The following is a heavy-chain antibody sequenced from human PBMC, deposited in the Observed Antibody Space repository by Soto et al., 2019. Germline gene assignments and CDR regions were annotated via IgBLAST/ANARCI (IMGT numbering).Heavy chain of an antibody. J-gene: IGHJ3*01. D-gene: IGHD2-15*01. CDR1: GFTFSIYG. V-gene: IGHV3-23*01. CDR3: ARPYGGKIGDAPDL. Sequence: PGGSLRLSCAASGFTFSIYGMSWVRQVPGKGLEWVSTISDSGDSAYYADSVKGRFTISRDNSKNTLYLQMNSLRDEDTAVYYCARPYGGKIGDAPDLWGQGTMVTVS. CDR2: ISDSGDSA.